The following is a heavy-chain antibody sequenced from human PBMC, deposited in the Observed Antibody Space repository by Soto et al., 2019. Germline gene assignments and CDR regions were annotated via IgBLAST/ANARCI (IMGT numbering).Heavy chain of an antibody. D-gene: IGHD6-13*01. CDR1: GYTFTSYG. Sequence: QVQLVQSGAEVKKPGASVKVSCKASGYTFTSYGISWVRQAPGQGLEWMGWISAYNGNTNYAQKLQGRVTMTIDKSTSTAYMELRSLRSDDTAVYYCARSLWKQLDPDDAFDIWGQGTMVTVSS. V-gene: IGHV1-18*01. CDR2: ISAYNGNT. CDR3: ARSLWKQLDPDDAFDI. J-gene: IGHJ3*02.